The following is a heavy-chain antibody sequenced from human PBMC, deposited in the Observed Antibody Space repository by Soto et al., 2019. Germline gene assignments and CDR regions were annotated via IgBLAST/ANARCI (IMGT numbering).Heavy chain of an antibody. CDR1: GYIFSSHC. V-gene: IGHV1-46*01. J-gene: IGHJ6*02. Sequence: ASVKVSCKESGYIFSSHCINWVRQAPGQGLQWMGIINPGGGRTAYAQKFQGRVTLTRDMSTSTVYMELTSLTYDDTAVYYCARDVSGPGATLAMDVGGRGNTGTVCS. CDR2: INPGGGRT. CDR3: ARDVSGPGATLAMDV. D-gene: IGHD2-2*01.